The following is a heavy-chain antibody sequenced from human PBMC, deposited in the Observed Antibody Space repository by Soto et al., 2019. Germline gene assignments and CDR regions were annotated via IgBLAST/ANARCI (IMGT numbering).Heavy chain of an antibody. J-gene: IGHJ6*02. CDR1: GFTFSNAW. CDR2: IKSKTDGGTT. V-gene: IGHV3-15*01. D-gene: IGHD3-3*01. Sequence: GGSLRLSCAASGFTFSNAWMSWVRQAPGKGLEWVGRIKSKTDGGTTDYAAPVKGRFTISRDDSKNTLYLQMNSLKTEDTAVYYCTTGPTIFGVVTPDYHYGMDVWGQGTTVTVSS. CDR3: TTGPTIFGVVTPDYHYGMDV.